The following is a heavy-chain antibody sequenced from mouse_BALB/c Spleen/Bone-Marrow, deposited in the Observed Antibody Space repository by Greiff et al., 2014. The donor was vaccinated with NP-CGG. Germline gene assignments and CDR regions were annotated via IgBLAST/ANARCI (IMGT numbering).Heavy chain of an antibody. Sequence: VQLQQSGPELVKPGASVKMSCKASGYTFTDYVITWVKQRTGQGLEWIGEIYLGSGSTYYNEKFKGKAALTVDKSSNTAYMQLNSLTSKNSTVYFCTRGLGLLYYIKDYWGQGTAVSVSS. CDR1: GYTFTDYV. D-gene: IGHD3-1*01. CDR3: TRGLGLLYYIKDY. CDR2: IYLGSGST. V-gene: IGHV1-83*01. J-gene: IGHJ4*01.